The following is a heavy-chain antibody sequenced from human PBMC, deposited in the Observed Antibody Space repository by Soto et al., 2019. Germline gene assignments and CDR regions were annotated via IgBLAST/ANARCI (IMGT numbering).Heavy chain of an antibody. V-gene: IGHV1-46*01. CDR3: ARGRLVPDCFDY. Sequence: ASVKVSCKASGYTFTSYYMHWVRQAPGQGLEWMGIINPSGGSTSYAQKFQGRVTMTTDTSTSTAYMELRSLRSDDTAVYYCARGRLVPDCFDYWGQGTLVTVSS. J-gene: IGHJ4*01. CDR2: INPSGGST. D-gene: IGHD6-19*01. CDR1: GYTFTSYY.